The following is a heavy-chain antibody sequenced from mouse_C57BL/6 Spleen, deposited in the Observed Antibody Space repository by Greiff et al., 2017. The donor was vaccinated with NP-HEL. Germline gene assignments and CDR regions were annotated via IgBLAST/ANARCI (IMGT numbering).Heavy chain of an antibody. Sequence: VQLQQSGPELVKPGASVKIPCKASGYTFTDYNMDWVKQSHGKSLEWIGDINPNNGGTIYNQKFKGKATLTVDKSSSTAYMELRSLTSEDTAVYYCARGGNSNYYGSSYDWFAYWGQGTLVTVSA. CDR1: GYTFTDYN. V-gene: IGHV1-18*01. D-gene: IGHD1-1*01. CDR2: INPNNGGT. CDR3: ARGGNSNYYGSSYDWFAY. J-gene: IGHJ3*01.